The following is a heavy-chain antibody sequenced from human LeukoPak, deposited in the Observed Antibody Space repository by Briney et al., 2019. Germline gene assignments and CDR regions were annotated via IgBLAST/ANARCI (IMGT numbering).Heavy chain of an antibody. CDR3: ARPKPGVQDAFDI. CDR2: INPNSGGT. D-gene: IGHD1-14*01. Sequence: ASVKVSCKASGYTFTGYYMHWVRQAPGQGLEWMGWINPNSGGTNYAQKFQGRVTMTRDTSISTAYMELSRLRSDDTAVYYCARPKPGVQDAFDIWGQGTMVTVSS. J-gene: IGHJ3*02. V-gene: IGHV1-2*02. CDR1: GYTFTGYY.